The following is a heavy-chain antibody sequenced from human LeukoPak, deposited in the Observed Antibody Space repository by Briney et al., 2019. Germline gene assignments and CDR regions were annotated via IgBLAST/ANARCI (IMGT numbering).Heavy chain of an antibody. CDR1: GGSFSGYY. Sequence: KPSETLSLTCAVYGGSFSGYYWSWIRQPPGKGLEWIGEINHSGRTNSNPSLKSRVTISVDMSKNQFSLRLTSVTAADTAVYYCARKSIVTAGRKPYDYWDQGTLVTVSS. V-gene: IGHV4-34*01. D-gene: IGHD6-13*01. CDR2: INHSGRT. CDR3: ARKSIVTAGRKPYDY. J-gene: IGHJ4*02.